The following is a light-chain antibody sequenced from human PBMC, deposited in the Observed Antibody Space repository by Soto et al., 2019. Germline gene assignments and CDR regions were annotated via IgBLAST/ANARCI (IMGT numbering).Light chain of an antibody. J-gene: IGKJ1*01. CDR1: QSIRSS. V-gene: IGKV1-39*01. CDR2: DAS. CDR3: QQAFSAQWT. Sequence: DIQMTQSPSSLSASVGDRVTITCRASQSIRSSLNWYQKTQGKAPKVXIYDASSLQSGVPSRFSGSGSGTDFTLTISSLQPEDVATDFCQQAFSAQWTFGQGTKVDIK.